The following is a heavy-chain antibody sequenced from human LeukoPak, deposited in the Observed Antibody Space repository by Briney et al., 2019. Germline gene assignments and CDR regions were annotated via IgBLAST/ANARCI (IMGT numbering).Heavy chain of an antibody. J-gene: IGHJ2*01. D-gene: IGHD3-10*01. CDR1: VYCFTIYL. Sequence: GESLRFSCKCSVYCFTIYLITWGRQMPGKGLEWMGRIDPSDSYNRISPSVQGHVTISADKSVSLPYRQWSSLKAPHRAIYSCESSYGSGSDYQGTPQHFDLWGRGTLVTVSS. CDR3: ESSYGSGSDYQGTPQHFDL. V-gene: IGHV5-10-1*01. CDR2: IDPSDSYN.